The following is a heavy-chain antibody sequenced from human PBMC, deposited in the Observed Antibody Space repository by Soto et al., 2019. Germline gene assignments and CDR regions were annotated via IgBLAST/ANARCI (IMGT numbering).Heavy chain of an antibody. D-gene: IGHD7-27*01. Sequence: QVQLQESGPGLVKPSQTLSLTCTVSGGSISSGSYYWTCIRQQQGKGLEWIGYIYYSGSTYYNPSLKSRVTISVDTCKNRFSLKLSSVAAADTAVYYCGRRRPGAHCFDYWGQGTLVTVSS. CDR2: IYYSGST. CDR1: GGSISSGSYY. CDR3: GRRRPGAHCFDY. V-gene: IGHV4-31*03. J-gene: IGHJ4*02.